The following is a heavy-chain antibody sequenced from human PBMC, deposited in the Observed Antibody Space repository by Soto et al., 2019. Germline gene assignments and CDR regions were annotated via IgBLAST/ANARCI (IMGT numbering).Heavy chain of an antibody. V-gene: IGHV1-69*02. Sequence: QVQLVQSGAEVKKPGSSVKVSCKASGGTFSSYTISWVRQAPGQGLEWMGRIIPILGIANYAQKFQGRVTITSDKXXSXAXXELSSLRSEDTAVYYCARQNYGGNGPPEGYWYFDLWGRGTLVTVSS. CDR2: IIPILGIA. J-gene: IGHJ2*01. D-gene: IGHD4-17*01. CDR1: GGTFSSYT. CDR3: ARQNYGGNGPPEGYWYFDL.